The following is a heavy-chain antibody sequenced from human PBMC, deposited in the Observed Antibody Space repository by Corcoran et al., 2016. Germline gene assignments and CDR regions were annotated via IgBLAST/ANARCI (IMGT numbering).Heavy chain of an antibody. CDR1: GFTFSDAW. CDR3: STDGCGY. D-gene: IGHD2-21*01. Sequence: EVQLVESGGGLVKPGGSLRLSCSPSGFTFSDAWMNWVRQAPGKGLEWVGRIKSKTDGGTADYAAPVKGRFTISRDDSKNTLYLEMNSLKIEDTAVYYCSTDGCGYWGQRTLVTVSS. J-gene: IGHJ4*02. V-gene: IGHV3-15*07. CDR2: IKSKTDGGTA.